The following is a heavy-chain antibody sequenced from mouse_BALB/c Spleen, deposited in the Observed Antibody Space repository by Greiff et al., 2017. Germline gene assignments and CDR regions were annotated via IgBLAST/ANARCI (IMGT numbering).Heavy chain of an antibody. CDR2: IDPENGDT. CDR3: NEGYYRCAMDY. J-gene: IGHJ4*01. CDR1: GFNIKDYY. D-gene: IGHD2-14*01. Sequence: EVQLQESGAELVRSGASVKLSCTASGFNIKDYYMHWVKQRPEQGLEWIGWIDPENGDTEYAPKFQGKATMTADTSSNTAYLQLSSLTSEDTAVYYCNEGYYRCAMDYWGQGTSVTVSS. V-gene: IGHV14-4*02.